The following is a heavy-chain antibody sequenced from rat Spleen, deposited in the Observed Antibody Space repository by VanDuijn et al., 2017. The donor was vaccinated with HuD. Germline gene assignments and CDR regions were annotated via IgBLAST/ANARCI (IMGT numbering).Heavy chain of an antibody. V-gene: IGHV5-20*01. Sequence: EVQLVESGGGLVQPGRSLKLSCAASGFTFSDYYMAWVRQAPTKGLEWVASISYDGGSTYYRDSVKGRFTISRDNAKSTLYLQMDSLRSEDTATYYCERHRGNYEAYKVMDAWGQGTSVTVSS. CDR3: ERHRGNYEAYKVMDA. CDR1: GFTFSDYY. D-gene: IGHD4-5*01. CDR2: ISYDGGST. J-gene: IGHJ4*01.